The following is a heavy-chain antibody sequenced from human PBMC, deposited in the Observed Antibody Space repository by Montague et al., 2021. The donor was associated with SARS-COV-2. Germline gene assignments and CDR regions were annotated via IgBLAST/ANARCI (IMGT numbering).Heavy chain of an antibody. V-gene: IGHV4-34*01. CDR2: ITNSEGN. CDR1: GGSINGYY. Sequence: SETLSLTCTVSGGSINGYYWTWVRQPPGKGLEWIGEITNSEGNTYNPSLHNRVSISVDKEKNQFSLKLTSVTVADAATSYCARGRVTAFAVLIVFPGAGALDYWGQGTTVTVSS. J-gene: IGHJ3*01. CDR3: ARGRVTAFAVLIVFPGAGALDY. D-gene: IGHD3-3*01.